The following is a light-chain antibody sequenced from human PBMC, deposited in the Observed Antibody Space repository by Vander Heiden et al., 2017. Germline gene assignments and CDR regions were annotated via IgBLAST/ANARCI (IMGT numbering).Light chain of an antibody. CDR2: AAS. CDR1: QSISSY. V-gene: IGKV1-39*01. CDR3: QQSYSTPCT. J-gene: IGKJ2*02. Sequence: DIQMTQPPSSLSASVGDRVTITCRASQSISSYLNWYQLKPGKAPKLLIYAASSLQSGVPSRFSGSGSGTDFTLTISSLQPEDFATYYCQQSYSTPCTFGQGTKLEIK.